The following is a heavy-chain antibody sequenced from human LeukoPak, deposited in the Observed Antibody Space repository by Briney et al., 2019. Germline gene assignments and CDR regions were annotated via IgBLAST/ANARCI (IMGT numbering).Heavy chain of an antibody. J-gene: IGHJ3*02. CDR3: ARWAVAGSDAFDI. V-gene: IGHV1-3*01. Sequence: GASVKVSCEASGYTFTSYAMHWVRQAPGQRLEWMGWINAGNGNTKYSQKFQGRVTITRDTSASTAYMELSSLRSEDTAVYYCARWAVAGSDAFDIWGQGTMVTVSS. CDR2: INAGNGNT. D-gene: IGHD6-19*01. CDR1: GYTFTSYA.